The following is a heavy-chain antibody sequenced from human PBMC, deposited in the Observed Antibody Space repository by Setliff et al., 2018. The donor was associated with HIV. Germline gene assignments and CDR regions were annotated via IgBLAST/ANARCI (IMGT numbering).Heavy chain of an antibody. Sequence: PRGSLRLSCAASGFTVSNNYMSWVRQAPGKGLEWVSVIYSGGSTYYADSVKGRFTISRDNSKNTLYLQMNSLRAEDTAVYYCAKDDRLVNGAAAGHFDYWGQGTLVTVSS. V-gene: IGHV3-53*01. D-gene: IGHD6-13*01. J-gene: IGHJ4*02. CDR3: AKDDRLVNGAAAGHFDY. CDR2: IYSGGST. CDR1: GFTVSNNY.